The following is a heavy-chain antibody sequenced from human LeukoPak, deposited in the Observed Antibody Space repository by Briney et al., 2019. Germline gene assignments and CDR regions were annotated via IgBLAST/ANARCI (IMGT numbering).Heavy chain of an antibody. V-gene: IGHV3-33*01. J-gene: IGHJ3*02. CDR3: ARWGSELPDDAFDI. CDR2: IWYDGSNK. D-gene: IGHD6-25*01. CDR1: GFTFSSYG. Sequence: PGGSLRLSCAASGFTFSSYGMHWVRQAPGKGLEWVAVIWYDGSNKYYADSVKGRFTISRDNSKNTLYLQMNSLRAEDTAVYYCARWGSELPDDAFDIWGQGTMVTVSS.